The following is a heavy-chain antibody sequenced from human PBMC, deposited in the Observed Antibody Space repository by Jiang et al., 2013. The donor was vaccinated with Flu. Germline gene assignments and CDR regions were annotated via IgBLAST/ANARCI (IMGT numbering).Heavy chain of an antibody. V-gene: IGHV3-23*01. CDR3: ATGYCTGVNCRKDY. Sequence: QLLESGGGLVQPGGSLRLSCAASGFTFSDYTMNWVRQAPGEGLQWVSGITSGGSTYYADSVKGRFTVSRDNSKNTLYLQMNSLRAEDTAVYYCATGYCTGVNCRKDYWGQGTLVTVSS. J-gene: IGHJ4*02. CDR2: ITSGGST. D-gene: IGHD2-8*02. CDR1: GFTFSDYT.